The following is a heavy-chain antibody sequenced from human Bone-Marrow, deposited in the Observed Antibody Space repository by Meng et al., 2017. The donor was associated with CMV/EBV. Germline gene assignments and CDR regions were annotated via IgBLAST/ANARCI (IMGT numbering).Heavy chain of an antibody. CDR2: INPNSGGT. V-gene: IGHV1-2*02. Sequence: ASVKVSCKASGYTFTGYYMHWVRQAPGQGLEWMGWINPNSGGTNYAQKFQGRVTMTRDTSISTAYMELSRLRSDDTAVYYCARMVGATYYFDYWGQGKLVNVSS. D-gene: IGHD1-26*01. J-gene: IGHJ4*02. CDR3: ARMVGATYYFDY. CDR1: GYTFTGYY.